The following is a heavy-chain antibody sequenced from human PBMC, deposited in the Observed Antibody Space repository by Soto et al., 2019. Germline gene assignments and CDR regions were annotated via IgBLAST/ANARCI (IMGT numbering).Heavy chain of an antibody. Sequence: QVQLVQSGPEVKKPGASVKVSCKASGYTFSNFGISWVRQAPGQGPEWMGWISTSDGNTNYAQRLHERVTMTTDTSTTTAYMELRSLTFDDTAVYYCARWEFASNDWYFGALDIWGQGTLVTVSS. V-gene: IGHV1-18*04. CDR3: ARWEFASNDWYFGALDI. CDR2: ISTSDGNT. D-gene: IGHD1-26*01. J-gene: IGHJ3*02. CDR1: GYTFSNFG.